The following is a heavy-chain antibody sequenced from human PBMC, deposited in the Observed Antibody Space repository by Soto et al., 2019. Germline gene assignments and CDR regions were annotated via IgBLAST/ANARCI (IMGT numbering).Heavy chain of an antibody. J-gene: IGHJ4*02. CDR2: ISSNGGST. Sequence: EVQLVESGGGLVQPGGSRRLSCAPSGFTFSTNAMHWVRQAPGKGLEYVSAISSNGGSTYYANSVRGRFTISRDNSKNTLYLQMGSLRAEDMAVYYCARGPYYDFWSGFRSYYFDYWGQGTLVTVSS. D-gene: IGHD3-3*01. CDR3: ARGPYYDFWSGFRSYYFDY. V-gene: IGHV3-64*01. CDR1: GFTFSTNA.